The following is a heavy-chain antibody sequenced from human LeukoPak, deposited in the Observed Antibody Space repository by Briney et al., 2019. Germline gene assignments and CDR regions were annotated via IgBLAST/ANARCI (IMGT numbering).Heavy chain of an antibody. CDR1: GFTFSSYS. J-gene: IGHJ3*02. V-gene: IGHV3-48*01. Sequence: GGSLRLSCAASGFTFSSYSMNWVRQAPGKGLEWVSYISSSSSTIYYADSVKGRFTISRDNVKNSLHLQMNSLRAEDTAVYYCARDFTVTTLWSAFDIWGQGTMVTVSS. D-gene: IGHD4-11*01. CDR3: ARDFTVTTLWSAFDI. CDR2: ISSSSSTI.